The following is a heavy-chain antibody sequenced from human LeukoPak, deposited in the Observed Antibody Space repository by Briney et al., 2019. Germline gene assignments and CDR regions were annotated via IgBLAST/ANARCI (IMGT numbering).Heavy chain of an antibody. D-gene: IGHD3-10*01. J-gene: IGHJ5*02. CDR3: ARAGAWQIDP. V-gene: IGHV4-59*01. CDR1: GASISSYY. CDR2: IFYTGSS. Sequence: SETLSLTCTVSGASISSYYWSWIRQPPGKGLEWIGHIFYTGSSNYNPSLKSRVTISLDRSRNQFSLRLTSVTAADTAVYYCARAGAWQIDPWGQGTLVTVSS.